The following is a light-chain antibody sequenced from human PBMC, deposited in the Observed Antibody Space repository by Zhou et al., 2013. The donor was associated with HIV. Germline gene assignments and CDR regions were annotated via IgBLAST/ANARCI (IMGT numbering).Light chain of an antibody. Sequence: DIQMTQSPSTLSASVGDRVTITCRASQSISSWLAWYQQKPGKAPKLLIYRASTLESGVPSRFSGSGSGTEFTLTISSLQPDDFGTYYCQQYNHYPPTFGQGPSWRS. V-gene: IGKV1-5*03. CDR3: QQYNHYPPT. J-gene: IGKJ2*01. CDR2: RAS. CDR1: QSISSW.